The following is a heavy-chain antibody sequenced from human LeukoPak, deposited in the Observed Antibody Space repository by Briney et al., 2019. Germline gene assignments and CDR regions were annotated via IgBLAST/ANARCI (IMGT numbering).Heavy chain of an antibody. CDR2: IWYDGSNK. J-gene: IGHJ4*02. CDR3: AKDYYGSGSNYFDY. CDR1: GFTFSSYS. D-gene: IGHD3-10*01. V-gene: IGHV3-33*06. Sequence: PGGSLRLSCVASGFTFSSYSMNWVRQAPGKGLEWVAVIWYDGSNKYYADSVKGRFTISRDNSKNTLYLQMNSLGAEDTAVYYCAKDYYGSGSNYFDYWGQGTLVTVSS.